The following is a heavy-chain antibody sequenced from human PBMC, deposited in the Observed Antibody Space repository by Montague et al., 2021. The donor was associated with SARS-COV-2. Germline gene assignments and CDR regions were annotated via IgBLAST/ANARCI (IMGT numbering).Heavy chain of an antibody. CDR3: ARSKGVVINGVCDY. Sequence: SMRLSCSASGFTFSSYGMHWVRQAPGKGLEWVAVIWYDGSNKYYXDSVKGRFTISRDKSKNTLYLQTNSLRAEDTAVYYCARSKGVVINGVCDYWGQGTLVTVSS. J-gene: IGHJ4*02. V-gene: IGHV3-33*01. CDR1: GFTFSSYG. D-gene: IGHD3-3*01. CDR2: IWYDGSNK.